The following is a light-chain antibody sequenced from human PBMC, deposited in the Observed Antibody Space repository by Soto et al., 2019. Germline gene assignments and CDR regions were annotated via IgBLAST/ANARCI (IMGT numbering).Light chain of an antibody. CDR2: DVS. V-gene: IGKV3-11*01. J-gene: IGKJ1*01. Sequence: PGGRGPLSCRASESVTDYLAWYQQKPGQAPRLLVYDVSNRAAGIPTRFSGGGSGTDFTLTISNVEPEDFAVYYCQQRSDWPWTFGQGTKVDI. CDR3: QQRSDWPWT. CDR1: ESVTDY.